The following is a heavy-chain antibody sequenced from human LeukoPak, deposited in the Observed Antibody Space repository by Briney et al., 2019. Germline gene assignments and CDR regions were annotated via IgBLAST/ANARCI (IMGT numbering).Heavy chain of an antibody. Sequence: GGSLRLSCAVSGITLSNYVMSWVRQAPGKGLEWVAGLSGSGGGTNYADSVQGRFTISRDNPKNTLYLQMNSLRAEDTAVYFCAKRGVVIRVFLVGFHKEAYYFDSWGQGALVTVSS. J-gene: IGHJ4*02. CDR3: AKRGVVIRVFLVGFHKEAYYFDS. CDR1: GITLSNYV. V-gene: IGHV3-23*01. D-gene: IGHD3-10*01. CDR2: LSGSGGGT.